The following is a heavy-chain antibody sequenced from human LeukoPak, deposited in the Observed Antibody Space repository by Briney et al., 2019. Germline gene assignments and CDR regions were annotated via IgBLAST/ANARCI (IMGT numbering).Heavy chain of an antibody. CDR3: ARTYSGTYYGFDY. D-gene: IGHD1-26*01. J-gene: IGHJ4*02. Sequence: KPSETLSLTCTVSGASITTGGFYWGWIRQPPGTGLEWIGSFYYTGNSYYNPSLKSRVTISVDMSKIRVSLKLSSVTAADTAVYYCARTYSGTYYGFDYWGQGALVTVSS. CDR2: FYYTGNS. CDR1: GASITTGGFY. V-gene: IGHV4-39*01.